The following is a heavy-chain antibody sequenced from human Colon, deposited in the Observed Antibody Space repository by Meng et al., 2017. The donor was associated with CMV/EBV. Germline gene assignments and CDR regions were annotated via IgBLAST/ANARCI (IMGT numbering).Heavy chain of an antibody. CDR2: IAAITSSSDYR. J-gene: IGHJ4*02. Sequence: GGSLRLSCAASGYTFSSYDMNWVRQAPGKGLEWVSSIAAITSSSDYRSYGDAVKGRFTISRDNAKSSLFLQLDSLRADDTAVYYCARGRFFDHWGQGTLVTVSS. D-gene: IGHD5-24*01. CDR3: ARGRFFDH. CDR1: GYTFSSYD. V-gene: IGHV3-21*01.